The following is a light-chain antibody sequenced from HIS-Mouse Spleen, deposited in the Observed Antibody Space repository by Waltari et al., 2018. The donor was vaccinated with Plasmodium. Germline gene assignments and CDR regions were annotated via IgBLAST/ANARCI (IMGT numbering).Light chain of an antibody. Sequence: EIVLTQSPATLSLSPRERDPLPCRASQRVSSYLAWYQQTPGQAPRLLIYDASNRATGIPARFSGSGSGTDFTLTISSLEPEDFAVYYCQQRSNWPSLTFGGGTKVEIK. J-gene: IGKJ4*01. V-gene: IGKV3-11*01. CDR1: QRVSSY. CDR2: DAS. CDR3: QQRSNWPSLT.